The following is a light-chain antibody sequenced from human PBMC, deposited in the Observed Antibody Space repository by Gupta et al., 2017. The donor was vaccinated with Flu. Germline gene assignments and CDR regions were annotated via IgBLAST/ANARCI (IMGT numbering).Light chain of an antibody. CDR3: DSRDSSGNHLWV. V-gene: IGLV3-19*01. CDR2: GEN. Sequence: SSELTQSPAVSVALGQTVRITCQGDIVRSYYASWYQQAPGHAPVLVIYGENKRPSGIPDRFSSSRSANTASLTITGARADDEADYYCDSRDSSGNHLWVFGGGTKLTVL. J-gene: IGLJ3*02. CDR1: IVRSYY.